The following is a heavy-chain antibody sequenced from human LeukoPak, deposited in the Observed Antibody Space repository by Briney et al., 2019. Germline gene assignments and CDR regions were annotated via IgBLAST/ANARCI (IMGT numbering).Heavy chain of an antibody. J-gene: IGHJ4*02. CDR1: GFTFSSYW. V-gene: IGHV3-7*01. Sequence: GGSLRLSCAASGFTFSSYWMSWVRQAPGKGLEWVANIKQDGSEKYYVDSVKGRFTISRDNAKNSLYLQMNSLRAEDTAVYYCARAAPDYDFWSGYSTYFDYWGQGTLVTVSS. CDR2: IKQDGSEK. D-gene: IGHD3-3*01. CDR3: ARAAPDYDFWSGYSTYFDY.